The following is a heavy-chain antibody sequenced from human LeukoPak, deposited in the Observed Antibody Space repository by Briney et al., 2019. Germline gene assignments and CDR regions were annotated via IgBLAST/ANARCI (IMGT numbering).Heavy chain of an antibody. Sequence: ASVKVSCKASGYTFTNYYMDWVRQAPGQGLEWMGVINPSDGSTIYAQKFRGRFTMTTDTSTSTVYMELSSLRSDDTAVYYCATVELGYCSSTSCYRGIDYWGQGTLVTVSS. CDR1: GYTFTNYY. J-gene: IGHJ4*02. CDR3: ATVELGYCSSTSCYRGIDY. CDR2: INPSDGST. V-gene: IGHV1-46*01. D-gene: IGHD2-2*01.